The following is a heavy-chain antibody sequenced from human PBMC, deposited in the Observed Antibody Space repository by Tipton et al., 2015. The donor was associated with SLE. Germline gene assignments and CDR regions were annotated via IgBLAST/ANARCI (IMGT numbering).Heavy chain of an antibody. CDR3: ARGCSVGGCYWNFQY. CDR1: GFTFSDYA. D-gene: IGHD2-15*01. CDR2: IKYDGVNN. J-gene: IGHJ1*01. Sequence: SLRLSCAASGFTFSDYAMHWVRQTPGKGLEWLAFIKYDGVNNHHADSVKGRFIISRDNSKNTLYLQMNSLRAEDTAVYYCARGCSVGGCYWNFQYLGQVTLVTVSS. V-gene: IGHV3-33*01.